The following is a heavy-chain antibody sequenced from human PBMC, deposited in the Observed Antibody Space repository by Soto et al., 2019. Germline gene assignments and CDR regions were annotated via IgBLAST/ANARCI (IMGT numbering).Heavy chain of an antibody. CDR1: GYTFTNFG. V-gene: IGHV1-18*01. CDR2: ISAYNGNT. Sequence: QVQLVQSGAEVKKPGASVKVSCKASGYTFTNFGISWVRQAPGQGLEWMGWISAYNGNTNYAQNFQGRVTMTTDTSTSTAYMELRSLTSDYTALYYCPRQGTSIDYWGQGTLDTVSS. J-gene: IGHJ4*02. D-gene: IGHD3-10*01. CDR3: PRQGTSIDY.